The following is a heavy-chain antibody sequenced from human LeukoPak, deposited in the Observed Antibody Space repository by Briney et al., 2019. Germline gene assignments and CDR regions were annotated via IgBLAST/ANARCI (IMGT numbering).Heavy chain of an antibody. J-gene: IGHJ6*02. Sequence: ASVKVSCKVSGYTLTELSMHWVRQAPGKGLEWMGGFDPEDGETIYAQKFQGRVTMTEDTSTDTAYMELGSLRSEDTAVYYCATESGTTSSPSYYYYGMDVWGQGTTVTVSS. CDR3: ATESGTTSSPSYYYYGMDV. CDR1: GYTLTELS. D-gene: IGHD1-1*01. V-gene: IGHV1-24*01. CDR2: FDPEDGET.